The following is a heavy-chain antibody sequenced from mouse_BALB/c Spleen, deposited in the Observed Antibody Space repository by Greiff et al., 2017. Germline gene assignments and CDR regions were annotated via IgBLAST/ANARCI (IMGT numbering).Heavy chain of an antibody. J-gene: IGHJ2*01. Sequence: QVQLQQSGAELMKPGASVKISCKATGYTFSSYWIEWVKQRPGHGLEWIGEILPGSGSTNYNEKFKGKATFTADTSSNTAYMQLSSLTSEDSGVYYSARHLYFDDWGQGTTLTVSS. V-gene: IGHV1-9*01. CDR3: ARHLYFDD. CDR1: GYTFSSYW. CDR2: ILPGSGST.